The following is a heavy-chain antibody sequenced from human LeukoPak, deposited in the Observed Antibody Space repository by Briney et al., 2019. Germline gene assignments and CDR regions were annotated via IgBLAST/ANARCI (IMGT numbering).Heavy chain of an antibody. CDR3: ASMYSSSCDY. Sequence: SETLSLACTVSGGSISSYYWSWIRQPAGKGLEWIGRIYTSGSTNYNPSLKSRVTMSVDTSKNQFSLKLSSVTAADMAVYYCASMYSSSCDYWGQGTLVTVSS. V-gene: IGHV4-4*07. CDR1: GGSISSYY. J-gene: IGHJ4*02. CDR2: IYTSGST. D-gene: IGHD6-13*01.